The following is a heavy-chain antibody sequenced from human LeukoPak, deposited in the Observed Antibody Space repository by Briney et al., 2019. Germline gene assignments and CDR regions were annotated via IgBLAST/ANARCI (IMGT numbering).Heavy chain of an antibody. V-gene: IGHV4-59*01. CDR1: GDSISNYY. D-gene: IGHD3-3*01. J-gene: IGHJ4*02. Sequence: SETLSLTCTVSGDSISNYYWSWIRQSPGKGLEWIAYIYSTGSAVYNPSLRSRVTISVDTSKNQFSLELTSVTAADTAVYFCARGAKYYAIWRGYAGYSDYWGQGISVTVSS. CDR3: ARGAKYYAIWRGYAGYSDY. CDR2: IYSTGSA.